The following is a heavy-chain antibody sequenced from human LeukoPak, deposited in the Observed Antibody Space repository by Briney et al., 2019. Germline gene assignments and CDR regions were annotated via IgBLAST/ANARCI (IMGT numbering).Heavy chain of an antibody. J-gene: IGHJ6*02. CDR3: ARVYQLPHYYYYGMDV. D-gene: IGHD2-2*01. CDR2: INTNTGNP. CDR1: GYTFTSYA. Sequence: ASVKVSCKASGYTFTSYAMNWVRQAPGQGLEWMGWINTNTGNPTYAQGFTGRFVFSLDTSVSTAYLQISSLKAEDTAVYYCARVYQLPHYYYYGMDVWGQGTTVTVSS. V-gene: IGHV7-4-1*02.